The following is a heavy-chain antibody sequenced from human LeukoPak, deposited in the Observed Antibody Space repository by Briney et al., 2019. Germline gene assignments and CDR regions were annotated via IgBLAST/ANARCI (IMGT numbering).Heavy chain of an antibody. CDR1: GFTFSSYS. V-gene: IGHV3-48*01. CDR2: ISSSSSTI. CDR3: AAAVAGMGYYGMDV. Sequence: PGGSLRLSCAASGFTFSSYSMNWVRQAPGKGLEWVSYISSSSSTIYYADSVKGRFTISRDNAKNSLYLQMNSLRAEDTAVYYCAAAVAGMGYYGMDVWGQGTTVTVSS. D-gene: IGHD6-19*01. J-gene: IGHJ6*02.